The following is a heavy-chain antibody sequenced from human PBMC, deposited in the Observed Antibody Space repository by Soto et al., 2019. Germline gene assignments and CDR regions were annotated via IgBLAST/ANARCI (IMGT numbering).Heavy chain of an antibody. J-gene: IGHJ5*02. CDR1: GGSISSGDYY. CDR2: IYYSGST. CDR3: AAEVITFGGVIVPGWFDP. Sequence: QVQLQESGPGLVKPSQTLSLTCTVSGGSISSGDYYWSWIRQPPGKGLEWIGYIYYSGSTYYNPVLKSRVTISVDTSKNHFSLKLSSVTAADTAVYYCAAEVITFGGVIVPGWFDPWGQGTLVTVSS. D-gene: IGHD3-16*02. V-gene: IGHV4-30-4*01.